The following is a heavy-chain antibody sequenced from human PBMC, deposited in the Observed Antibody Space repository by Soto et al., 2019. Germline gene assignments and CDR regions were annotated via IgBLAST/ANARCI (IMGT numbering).Heavy chain of an antibody. CDR2: FDPEDGET. Sequence: ASVKVSCKVSGYTLTELSMRWVRQAPGKGLEWMGGFDPEDGETIYAQKFQGRVTMTEDTSTDTAYMELSSLRSEDTAVYYCAIGPRPSRSFYDNLLGSYRLFDALYIWGQ. V-gene: IGHV1-24*01. D-gene: IGHD3-16*02. CDR3: AIGPRPSRSFYDNLLGSYRLFDALYI. CDR1: GYTLTELS. J-gene: IGHJ3*02.